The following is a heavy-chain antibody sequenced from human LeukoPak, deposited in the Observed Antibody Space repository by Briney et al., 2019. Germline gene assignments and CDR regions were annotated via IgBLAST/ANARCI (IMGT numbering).Heavy chain of an antibody. J-gene: IGHJ6*02. D-gene: IGHD2-2*01. CDR1: GGTFSSYA. V-gene: IGHV1-69*04. CDR2: IIPIFGIA. CDR3: ARETPRYCSSTSCAQGGGYYYYGMDV. Sequence: ASVKVSCKAAGGTFSSYAISWVRQAPGQGLEWMGRIIPIFGIANYAQKFQGRVTITADKSTSTAYMELSSLRSDDTAVYYCARETPRYCSSTSCAQGGGYYYYGMDVWGQGTTVTVSS.